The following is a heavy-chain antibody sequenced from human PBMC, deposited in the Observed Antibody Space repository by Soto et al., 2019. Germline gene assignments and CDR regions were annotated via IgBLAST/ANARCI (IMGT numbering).Heavy chain of an antibody. CDR2: IYYSGST. V-gene: IGHV4-59*08. CDR1: GGSISSYY. CDR3: VRHNYGSGSTFFDD. J-gene: IGHJ4*02. Sequence: PSETLSLTCTVSGGSISSYYWSWIRQPPGKGLEWIGYIYYSGSTNYNPSLKSRVTISVDTSKNQFSLKLNSMTAADTAVYYCVRHNYGSGSTFFDDCGQGTLVTVSS. D-gene: IGHD3-10*01.